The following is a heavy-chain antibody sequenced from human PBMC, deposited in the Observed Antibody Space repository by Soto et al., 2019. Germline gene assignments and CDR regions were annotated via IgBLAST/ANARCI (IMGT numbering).Heavy chain of an antibody. CDR3: ARDGVAAGNINFDY. J-gene: IGHJ4*01. CDR1: GYMFTKSA. V-gene: IGHV1-3*01. D-gene: IGHD6-19*01. CDR2: ISGDSGNT. Sequence: ASVKVSCKASGYMFTKSAMHWVRQAPGQRLEWMGWISGDSGNTKYSPKLQDRVTITRDTSASTAYTGLSSLRSEDTALYYCARDGVAAGNINFDYSGPGTLLTVYS.